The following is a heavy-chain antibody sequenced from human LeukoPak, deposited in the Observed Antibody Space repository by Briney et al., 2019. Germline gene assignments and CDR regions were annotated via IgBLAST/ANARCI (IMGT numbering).Heavy chain of an antibody. CDR3: ARVSTYSAIDN. V-gene: IGHV3-23*01. CDR1: GFTFSSYA. CDR2: IGAGGTFT. Sequence: GGSLRLSCTASGFTFSSYAMNWVRQAPGKGLEWVSGIGAGGTFTYYADSVKGRFTISRDNSRNTLYLQMNSLRADDTAVYYCARVSTYSAIDNWGQGPLVTVSS. D-gene: IGHD1-26*01. J-gene: IGHJ4*02.